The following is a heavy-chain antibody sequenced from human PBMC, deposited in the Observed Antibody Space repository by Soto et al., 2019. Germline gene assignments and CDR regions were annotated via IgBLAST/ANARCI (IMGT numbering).Heavy chain of an antibody. CDR2: IYPGDSDT. CDR3: ARTFPHSTAYYGMDV. Sequence: GESLKISCKGSGYSFTSYWIGWVRQMPGKGLEWMGIIYPGDSDTRYSPSFQGQVTISADKSISTAYLQWSSLKASDTAMYYCARTFPHSTAYYGMDVWGQGTTVTVSS. CDR1: GYSFTSYW. V-gene: IGHV5-51*01. J-gene: IGHJ6*02. D-gene: IGHD4-17*01.